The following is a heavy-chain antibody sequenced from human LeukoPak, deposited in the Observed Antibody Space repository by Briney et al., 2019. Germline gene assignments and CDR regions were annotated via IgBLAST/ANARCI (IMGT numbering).Heavy chain of an antibody. J-gene: IGHJ4*02. Sequence: SQTLSLTCTVSGGSISSGSYYWSWIRQPAGKGLEWIGRIYTSGSTNYNPSLKSRVTISVDTSKNQFSLKLSSVTAADTAVYYCARGGALDYYDSSGYGNDYWGQGTLVTVSS. CDR3: ARGGALDYYDSSGYGNDY. CDR1: GGSISSGSYY. V-gene: IGHV4-61*02. D-gene: IGHD3-22*01. CDR2: IYTSGST.